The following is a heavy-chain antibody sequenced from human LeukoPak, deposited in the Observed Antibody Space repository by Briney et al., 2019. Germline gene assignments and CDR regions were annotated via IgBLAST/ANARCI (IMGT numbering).Heavy chain of an antibody. V-gene: IGHV1-69*05. D-gene: IGHD3-22*01. J-gene: IGHJ4*02. CDR2: ISPIFGTA. CDR3: ASYYDSSGAPFDY. CDR1: GGTFSSYA. Sequence: SVKVSCKASGGTFSSYAISWVRQAPGQGLEWMGGISPIFGTANYAQKFQGRVTITTDESTSTAYMELSSLRSEDTAVYYCASYYDSSGAPFDYWGQGTLVTVSS.